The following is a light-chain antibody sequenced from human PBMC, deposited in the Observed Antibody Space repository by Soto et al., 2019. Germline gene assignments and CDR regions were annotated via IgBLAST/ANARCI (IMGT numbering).Light chain of an antibody. CDR1: SSDVGGYNY. J-gene: IGLJ1*01. CDR2: DVS. CDR3: SSYTSSSTPSYG. Sequence: QSALTQPASVSGSPGQSITISCTGTSSDVGGYNYVSWYQQHPGKAPKLMIYDVSNRPSGVSNRFSGSKSGNTASLTISGLQADDEDDYYYSSYTSSSTPSYGFGTGTKVTVL. V-gene: IGLV2-14*01.